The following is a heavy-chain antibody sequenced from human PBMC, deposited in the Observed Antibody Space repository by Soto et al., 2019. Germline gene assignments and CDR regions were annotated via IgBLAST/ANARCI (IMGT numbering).Heavy chain of an antibody. Sequence: EVQLVESGGGLVQPGGSLRLSCAASGFTFSSYWMHWVRQAPGKGLVWVSRINSDGSNTAYADSVKGRFTISRDNAKNTLYLQMNSLRVEDTAVYYCARGLGYCNGGNSCWGQGTLVTVSS. CDR2: INSDGSNT. D-gene: IGHD2-15*01. V-gene: IGHV3-74*01. CDR3: ARGLGYCNGGNSC. J-gene: IGHJ4*02. CDR1: GFTFSSYW.